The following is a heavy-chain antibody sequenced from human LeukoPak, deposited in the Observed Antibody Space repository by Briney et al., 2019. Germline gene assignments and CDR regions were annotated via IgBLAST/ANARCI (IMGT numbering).Heavy chain of an antibody. CDR1: GFTFSIYA. D-gene: IGHD1-26*01. J-gene: IGHJ4*02. CDR3: AKAFAFVGANFFDY. Sequence: GGSLRLYCAASGFTFSIYAMSWVRQAPGKGLEWVSAIGDTTYYADSVEGRFTISRDNSKNTLYLQMNSLRAEDAAIYYCAKAFAFVGANFFDYWGQGTLVTVSS. CDR2: IGDTT. V-gene: IGHV3-23*01.